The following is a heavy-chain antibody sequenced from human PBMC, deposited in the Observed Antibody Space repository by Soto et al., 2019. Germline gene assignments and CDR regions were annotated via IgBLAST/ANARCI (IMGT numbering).Heavy chain of an antibody. D-gene: IGHD5-12*01. CDR3: ARGRRWLQFLPFDY. CDR1: GFTFSSYA. Sequence: PGGSLRLSCAASGFTFSSYAMHWVRQAPGKGLEWVAVISYDGSNKYYADSVKGRFTISRDNSKNTLYLQMNSLRAEDTAVYYCARGRRWLQFLPFDYWGQGTLVTVS. CDR2: ISYDGSNK. J-gene: IGHJ4*02. V-gene: IGHV3-30-3*01.